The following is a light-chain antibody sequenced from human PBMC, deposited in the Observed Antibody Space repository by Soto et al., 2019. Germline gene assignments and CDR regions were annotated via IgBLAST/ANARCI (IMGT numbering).Light chain of an antibody. CDR3: QQRSNWLYT. CDR1: HSIGSF. CDR2: EAS. V-gene: IGKV3-11*01. J-gene: IGKJ2*01. Sequence: PGERATLSCRASHSIGSFFGWYRQKPAPAPRLLIYEASTRATGIPPRFSGSGSGTDFTLTISSLEPEDFPVYYCQQRSNWLYTFGQGTKVDIK.